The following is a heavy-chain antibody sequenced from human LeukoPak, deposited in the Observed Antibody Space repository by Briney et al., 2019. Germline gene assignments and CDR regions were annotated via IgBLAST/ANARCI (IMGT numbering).Heavy chain of an antibody. CDR2: FFYSGST. J-gene: IGHJ4*02. V-gene: IGHV4-39*01. CDR3: ASNGLMATYDS. CDR1: GGSISSNYY. Sequence: PSETLPLTCTVSGGSISSNYYWGWIRQPPGKGLEWIVSFFYSGSTYYNPSLKSRVTISVDTSKNQFSLRLSSVTAADTAVYYCASNGLMATYDSWGQGTLVTVSS. D-gene: IGHD5-24*01.